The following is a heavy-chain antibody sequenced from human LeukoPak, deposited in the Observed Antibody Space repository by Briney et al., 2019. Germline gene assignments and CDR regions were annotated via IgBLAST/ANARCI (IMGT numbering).Heavy chain of an antibody. J-gene: IGHJ3*01. V-gene: IGHV4-39*01. CDR2: MFYSGST. Sequence: KPSETLSLTCSVSGGSMKTPSHYWDWIRQSPGKGLEWIGCMFYSGSTYFNPSLRRRVTISGDTSTNQISLSLTSVTAADTAVYYCARRNTEVPDTLPLNAFDVWGQGAKVIVSS. CDR1: GGSMKTPSHY. D-gene: IGHD1/OR15-1a*01. CDR3: ARRNTEVPDTLPLNAFDV.